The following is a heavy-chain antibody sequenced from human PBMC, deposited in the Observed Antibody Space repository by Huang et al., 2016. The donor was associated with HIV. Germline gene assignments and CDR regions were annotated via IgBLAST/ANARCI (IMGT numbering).Heavy chain of an antibody. Sequence: VQLVQSGAEVTKPGESLKISCKGSGYSFSSYWIAWVRQMPGKGLEWMGIIFPDDSDTTYSPSFEGQVTISADKSIGTAYLQWSSLKASDTAMYYCARRFSSSSGYFDYWGQGSLVTVSS. J-gene: IGHJ4*02. CDR3: ARRFSSSSGYFDY. V-gene: IGHV5-51*01. CDR2: IFPDDSDT. CDR1: GYSFSSYW. D-gene: IGHD6-6*01.